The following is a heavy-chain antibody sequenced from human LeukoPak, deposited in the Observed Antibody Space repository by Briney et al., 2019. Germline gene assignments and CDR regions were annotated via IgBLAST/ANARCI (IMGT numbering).Heavy chain of an antibody. CDR2: INRAGSET. D-gene: IGHD2-15*01. J-gene: IGHJ4*02. CDR1: GFSFSAYW. CDR3: ARFGYVAAVDV. Sequence: GGSLRLSCAASGFSFSAYWMTWVRQAPCTGLGWLDNINRAGSETYYVDPVKGRFSTSRDNDKNLVYLKINRLAAEDTAVYHCARFGYVAAVDVWGQGTLVTVSS. V-gene: IGHV3-7*01.